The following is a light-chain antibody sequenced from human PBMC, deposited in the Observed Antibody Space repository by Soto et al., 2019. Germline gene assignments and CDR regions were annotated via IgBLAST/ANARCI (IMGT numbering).Light chain of an antibody. Sequence: EIMVSQSPATLSLSTGERATLSCRASQSVSSYLAWYQQKPGQAPRLLIYDASNRATGIPARFSGSGSGTDFTLTISSLEPEDFAVYYCQQRSNWPTTFGQGTKVDIK. J-gene: IGKJ1*01. CDR2: DAS. CDR1: QSVSSY. V-gene: IGKV3-11*01. CDR3: QQRSNWPTT.